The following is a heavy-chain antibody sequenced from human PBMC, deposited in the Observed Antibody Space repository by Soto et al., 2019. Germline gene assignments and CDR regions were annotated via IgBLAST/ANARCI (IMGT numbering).Heavy chain of an antibody. CDR1: GLSLSTSGVG. CDR2: IYLDDNK. V-gene: IGHV2-5*02. Sequence: HITLKESGPTLVKPTQTLTLTCTFSGLSLSTSGVGVGWIRQPPGKSLEWLALIYLDDNKRYSPSLKTRLTITMDTSKNQVVLTMTHMDPVATATYYCEHRLVTNNGFDTWGQGTLVTVSS. D-gene: IGHD4-4*01. J-gene: IGHJ5*02. CDR3: EHRLVTNNGFDT.